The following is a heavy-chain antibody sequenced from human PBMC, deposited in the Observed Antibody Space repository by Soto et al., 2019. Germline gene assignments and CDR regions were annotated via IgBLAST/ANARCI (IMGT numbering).Heavy chain of an antibody. V-gene: IGHV4-31*03. Sequence: QVQLQESGPGLVKPSQTLSLTCTVSGGSISSGGYFCSWIRQHPGKGLEWIGFIYYSGSTYYNPSLKSRVTISVDTSKNQVSLKLSSVTAADTAVYYWAREGAAPYYYYGMDVWAQGTTVTVSS. CDR3: AREGAAPYYYYGMDV. J-gene: IGHJ6*02. D-gene: IGHD6-6*01. CDR1: GGSISSGGYF. CDR2: IYYSGST.